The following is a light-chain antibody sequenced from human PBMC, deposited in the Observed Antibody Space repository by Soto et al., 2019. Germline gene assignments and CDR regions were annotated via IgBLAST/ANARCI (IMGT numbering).Light chain of an antibody. CDR1: QSINIW. V-gene: IGKV1-5*03. Sequence: DIQMTQSLSTLSASVGDRVTITCRASQSINIWLAWYQQKPGRAPNLLIYKASTLESGVPSRFSGSGSGTEFTLTISGLQPDDFATYYCQQYNVYWTFGQGTKV. CDR3: QQYNVYWT. J-gene: IGKJ1*01. CDR2: KAS.